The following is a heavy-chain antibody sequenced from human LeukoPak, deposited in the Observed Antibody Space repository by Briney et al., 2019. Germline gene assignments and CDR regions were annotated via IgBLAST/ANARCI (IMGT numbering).Heavy chain of an antibody. J-gene: IGHJ4*02. CDR3: VRRIGRDS. V-gene: IGHV3-20*04. CDR1: GFTFDDYG. CDR2: INWSGGRT. D-gene: IGHD2/OR15-2a*01. Sequence: GGSLRLSCAASGFTFDDYGMSWVRQAPGKGLEWVSGINWSGGRTGYADSVKGRFTISRDNAKNSLYLLMNSLRVEDTAVYYCVRRIGRDSWGQGTQVTVSS.